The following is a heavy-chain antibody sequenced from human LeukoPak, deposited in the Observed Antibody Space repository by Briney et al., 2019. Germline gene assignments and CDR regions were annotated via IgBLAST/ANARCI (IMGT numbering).Heavy chain of an antibody. V-gene: IGHV4-31*03. J-gene: IGHJ5*02. D-gene: IGHD2-21*01. CDR1: GGSISSGGYY. CDR3: ARVRIRRNFDP. CDR2: IYYSGST. Sequence: PSETLSLTCTVSGGSISSGGYYWSWIRQHPGKGLEWIGYIYYSGSTYYNPSLKSRVTISVDTSKNQFSLKLSSVTAADTAVYYCARVRIRRNFDPWGQGTLVTVSS.